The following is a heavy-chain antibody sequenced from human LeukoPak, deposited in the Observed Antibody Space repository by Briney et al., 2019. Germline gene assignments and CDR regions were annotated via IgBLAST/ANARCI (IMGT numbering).Heavy chain of an antibody. J-gene: IGHJ4*02. CDR1: GFTLRSYG. Sequence: GGSLRLSCAASGFTLRSYGMSWVRQAPGKGLEWVSAISGSGGSTYYADSVKGRFTISRDNSKNTLYLQMNSLRAEDTAVYYCAKDLRYQYYFNYWGQGTLVTVSS. V-gene: IGHV3-23*01. D-gene: IGHD3-9*01. CDR3: AKDLRYQYYFNY. CDR2: ISGSGGST.